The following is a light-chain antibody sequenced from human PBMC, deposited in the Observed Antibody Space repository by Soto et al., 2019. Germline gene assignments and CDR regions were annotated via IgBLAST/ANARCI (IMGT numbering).Light chain of an antibody. CDR2: EVS. J-gene: IGLJ3*02. CDR3: QSYDSSLSARV. CDR1: SRDVGSYSL. V-gene: IGLV2-14*02. Sequence: QSALTQPASVSGSPGQSITISCSGTSRDVGSYSLVSWYQQRPGKVPQLIIYEVSKRPSGVPDRFSGSKSGTSASLAITGLQAEDEADYYCQSYDSSLSARVFGGGTKLTVL.